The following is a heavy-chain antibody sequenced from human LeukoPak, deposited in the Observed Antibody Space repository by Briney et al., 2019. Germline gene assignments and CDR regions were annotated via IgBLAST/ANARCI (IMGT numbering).Heavy chain of an antibody. Sequence: GGSLRLSCAASGFTFDDYTMHWVRQAPGKGLEWVSLISWDGGSTYYADSVEGRFTISRDNSKNSLYLQMNSLRTEDTALYYCAKGYKRTTDDYVWGSYREANFDYWGQGTLVTVSS. CDR2: ISWDGGST. J-gene: IGHJ4*02. CDR3: AKGYKRTTDDYVWGSYREANFDY. CDR1: GFTFDDYT. D-gene: IGHD3-16*02. V-gene: IGHV3-43*01.